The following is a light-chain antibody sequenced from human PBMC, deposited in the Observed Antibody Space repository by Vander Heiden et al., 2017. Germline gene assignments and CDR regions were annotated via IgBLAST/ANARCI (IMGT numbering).Light chain of an antibody. V-gene: IGKV1-6*01. J-gene: IGKJ4*01. CDR3: RQDDFYPRT. CDR1: QDIRKD. CDR2: STS. Sequence: AVQMTQSPSSLSASLGDRVTIICRASQDIRKDLCWFQQKPGKAPKLLISSTSNLQSGVPSRFSGSGSGTYFTLTINNCQPDDFATYYCRQDDFYPRTFGGGTRVDIK.